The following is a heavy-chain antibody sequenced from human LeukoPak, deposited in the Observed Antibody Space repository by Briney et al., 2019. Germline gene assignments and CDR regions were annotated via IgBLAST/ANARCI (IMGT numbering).Heavy chain of an antibody. D-gene: IGHD5-12*01. CDR2: ISYDGSNK. CDR1: GFSFSSYG. V-gene: IGHV3-30*03. J-gene: IGHJ4*02. CDR3: ASGYDFFDY. Sequence: QPGRSLRLSCAASGFSFSSYGMHWVRQAPGKGLEWVAVISYDGSNKYYADSVKGRFTISRDNSKNTLYLQMNSLRAEDTAVYYCASGYDFFDYWGQGTLVTVSS.